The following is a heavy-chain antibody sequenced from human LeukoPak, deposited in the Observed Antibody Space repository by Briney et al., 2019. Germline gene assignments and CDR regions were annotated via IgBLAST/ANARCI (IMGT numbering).Heavy chain of an antibody. CDR1: GGTFSSYA. V-gene: IGHV1-69*04. CDR3: ARVRVESAMVPFDF. Sequence: GASVKVSCKASGGTFSSYAISWVRQAPGQGLEWMGRIIPILGIANYAQKFQGRVTITADKSTSTVYMELRSLRSDDTAVYYCARVRVESAMVPFDFWGQGTLVTVSS. D-gene: IGHD5-18*01. CDR2: IIPILGIA. J-gene: IGHJ4*02.